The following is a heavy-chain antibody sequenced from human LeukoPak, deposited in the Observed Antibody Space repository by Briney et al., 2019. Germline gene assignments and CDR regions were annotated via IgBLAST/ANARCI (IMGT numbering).Heavy chain of an antibody. CDR3: ARWEGDGSYSDAFDI. CDR2: ISSSSSTI. D-gene: IGHD1-26*01. V-gene: IGHV3-48*04. Sequence: PGGSLRLSCAASGFTFSSYAMSWVRQAPGKGLEWVSYISSSSSTIYYADSVKGRFTISRDNAKNSLYLQMNSLRAEDTAVYYCARWEGDGSYSDAFDIWGQGTMVTVSS. J-gene: IGHJ3*02. CDR1: GFTFSSYA.